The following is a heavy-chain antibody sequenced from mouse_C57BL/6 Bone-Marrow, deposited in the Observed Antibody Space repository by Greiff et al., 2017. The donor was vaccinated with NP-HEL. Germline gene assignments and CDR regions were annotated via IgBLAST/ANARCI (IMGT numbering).Heavy chain of an antibody. CDR3: ARDRTSNWDRGDWYFDV. Sequence: EVKLMESGGGLVKPGGSLKLSCAASGFTFSSYAMSWVRQTPEKRLEWVATISDGGSYTYYPDNVKGRFTISRDNAKNNLYLQMSHLKSEDTAMYYCARDRTSNWDRGDWYFDVWGTGTTVTVSS. CDR1: GFTFSSYA. CDR2: ISDGGSYT. V-gene: IGHV5-4*01. D-gene: IGHD4-1*01. J-gene: IGHJ1*03.